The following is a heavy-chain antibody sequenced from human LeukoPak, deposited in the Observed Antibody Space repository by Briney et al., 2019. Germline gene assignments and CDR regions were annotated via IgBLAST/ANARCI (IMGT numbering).Heavy chain of an antibody. Sequence: PGGSLRLSCAASGFTFSDYYMSWIRQAPGKGLEWVSYISSSGSTIYYAGSVKGRFTISRDNAKNSLYLQMNSLRAEDTAVYYCARDSSTIFGVVNPPFDYWGQGTLVTVSS. CDR3: ARDSSTIFGVVNPPFDY. V-gene: IGHV3-11*04. D-gene: IGHD3-3*01. CDR1: GFTFSDYY. CDR2: ISSSGSTI. J-gene: IGHJ4*02.